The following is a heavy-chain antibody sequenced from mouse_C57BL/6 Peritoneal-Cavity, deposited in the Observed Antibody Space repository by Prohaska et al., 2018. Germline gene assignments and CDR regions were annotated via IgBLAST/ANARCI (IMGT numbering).Heavy chain of an antibody. J-gene: IGHJ3*01. V-gene: IGHV9-3*01. CDR1: GYTFTTYG. Sequence: QIQLLQSGPELKKPGETVKISCKASGYTFTTYGMSWVKQAPGKGLKWMGWINTYSGVPTYADDFKGRFAFSLETSASTAYLQINNLKNEDTATYFWARAWFSYWGQGTLVTVSA. CDR3: ARAWFSY. CDR2: INTYSGVP.